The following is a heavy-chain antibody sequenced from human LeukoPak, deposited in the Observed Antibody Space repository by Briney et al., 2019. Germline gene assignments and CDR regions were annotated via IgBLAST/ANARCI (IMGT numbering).Heavy chain of an antibody. V-gene: IGHV1-69*13. D-gene: IGHD1-26*01. Sequence: SVKVSCKASGGTFSSYAISWVRQAPGQGLEWMGRIIPIFGTANYAQKFQGRVTITADESTSTAYMELSSLRSEDTAVYYCASTLSNSIVGANTPRAFDIWGQGTMVTVSS. J-gene: IGHJ3*02. CDR1: GGTFSSYA. CDR2: IIPIFGTA. CDR3: ASTLSNSIVGANTPRAFDI.